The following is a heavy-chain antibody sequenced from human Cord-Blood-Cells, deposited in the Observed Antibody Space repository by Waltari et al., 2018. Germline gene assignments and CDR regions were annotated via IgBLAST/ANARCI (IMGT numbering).Heavy chain of an antibody. CDR3: ARTYYYGSGSYGFDY. D-gene: IGHD3-10*01. V-gene: IGHV3-23*01. J-gene: IGHJ4*02. CDR2: ISGSGGST. CDR1: GFTFSSYA. Sequence: EVQLLESGGGLVQPGGSLRLSCAASGFTFSSYAMIWVRRAPGKGLEWVSAISGSGGSTYYADSVKGRFTISRDNAKNSLYLQMNSLRAEDTAVYYCARTYYYGSGSYGFDYWGQGTLVTVSS.